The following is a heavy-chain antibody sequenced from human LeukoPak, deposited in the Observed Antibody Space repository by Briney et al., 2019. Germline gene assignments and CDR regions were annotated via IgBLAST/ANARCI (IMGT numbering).Heavy chain of an antibody. CDR3: VSPRGFSYGYFDY. Sequence: SETLSLTCTVSGGSISSSSAYWGWIRQPPGKGLEWIGSIYYSKNTYYNPSLKSRVTISADTSKNQFSLTLGSVNATDTAVYYCVSPRGFSYGYFDYWGQGTLVTVSS. V-gene: IGHV4-39*01. CDR2: IYYSKNT. D-gene: IGHD5-18*01. J-gene: IGHJ4*02. CDR1: GGSISSSSAY.